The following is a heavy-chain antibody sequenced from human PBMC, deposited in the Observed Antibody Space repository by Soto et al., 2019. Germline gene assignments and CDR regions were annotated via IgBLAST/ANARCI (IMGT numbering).Heavy chain of an antibody. CDR2: IVVGSGNT. CDR3: ATILTTMTPEEHYYYGFDV. D-gene: IGHD4-17*01. CDR1: GFTFTSSA. V-gene: IGHV1-58*02. Sequence: GASVKVSCKASGFTFTSSAMQWVRQARGQRLEWIGWIVVGSGNTNYAQKFQERVTISTDNSKNTVFLQMNSLRAEDTAVYYCATILTTMTPEEHYYYGFDVWGQGTTVTVSS. J-gene: IGHJ6*02.